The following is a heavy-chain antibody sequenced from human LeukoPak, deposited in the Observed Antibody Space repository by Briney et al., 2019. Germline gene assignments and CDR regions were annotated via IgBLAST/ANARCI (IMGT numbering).Heavy chain of an antibody. Sequence: PGGSLRLSCAASGFTFSDYYMSWIRQAPGKGLEWVSYISSSSSYTNYADSVKGRFTISRDNAKSSLYLQMNSLRAEDTAVYYCAREELSGWYAVSGYYYYYGMDVWGQGTTVTVSS. J-gene: IGHJ6*02. CDR2: ISSSSSYT. CDR1: GFTFSDYY. V-gene: IGHV3-11*05. CDR3: AREELSGWYAVSGYYYYYGMDV. D-gene: IGHD6-19*01.